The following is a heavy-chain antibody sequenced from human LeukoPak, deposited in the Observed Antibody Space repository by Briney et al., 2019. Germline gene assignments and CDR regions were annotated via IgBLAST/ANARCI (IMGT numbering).Heavy chain of an antibody. D-gene: IGHD6-13*01. CDR3: ARGGYDSSWSPFDY. J-gene: IGHJ4*02. CDR1: GGSISSYY. V-gene: IGHV4-59*01. CDR2: IYYSGST. Sequence: SETLSLTCTVSGGSISSYYWSWIRQPPGKGLEWIGYIYYSGSTKYNPSLKSRVTMSVDTSKNQFSLNLSSVTAADTAVYYCARGGYDSSWSPFDYWGQGTLVTVPS.